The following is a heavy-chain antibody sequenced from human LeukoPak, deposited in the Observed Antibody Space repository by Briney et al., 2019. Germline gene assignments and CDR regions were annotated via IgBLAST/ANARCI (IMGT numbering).Heavy chain of an antibody. D-gene: IGHD3-3*01. Sequence: SETLSLTCAVYGGSFSGYYWSWIRQPPGKGLEWIGYIYYSGSTYYNPSLKSRVTISVDTSKNQFSLKLSSVTAADTAVYYCARGPCITIFGVVTSDAFDIWGQGTMVTVSS. CDR3: ARGPCITIFGVVTSDAFDI. CDR1: GGSFSGYY. V-gene: IGHV4-59*12. J-gene: IGHJ3*02. CDR2: IYYSGST.